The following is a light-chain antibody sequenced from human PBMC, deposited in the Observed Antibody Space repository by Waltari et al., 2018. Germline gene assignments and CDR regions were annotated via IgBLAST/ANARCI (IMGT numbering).Light chain of an antibody. J-gene: IGKJ1*01. CDR3: QPTYTSLAWT. CDR1: QSIDKF. V-gene: IGKV1-39*01. CDR2: AAS. Sequence: DIQLTQSPSSLSASVGARVTITCRPSQSIDKFLNWYQKKPGKAPDLLIYAASTLQTGVPSRFSGSGSGTDFTLTITSLHPEDFATYYCQPTYTSLAWTFGQGTKVEIK.